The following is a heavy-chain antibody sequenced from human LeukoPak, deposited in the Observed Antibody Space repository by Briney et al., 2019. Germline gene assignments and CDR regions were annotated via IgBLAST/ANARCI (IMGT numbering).Heavy chain of an antibody. J-gene: IGHJ4*02. CDR2: IKQDGSEK. V-gene: IGHV3-7*01. Sequence: PGGSLGLSCAASGFTFSSYWMSWVRQAPGKGLEWVANIKQDGSEKYYVDSVKGRFTISRDNAKNSLYLQMNSLRAEDTAVYYCARDESAFGIAVAGRDYWGQGTLVTVSS. CDR1: GFTFSSYW. CDR3: ARDESAFGIAVAGRDY. D-gene: IGHD6-19*01.